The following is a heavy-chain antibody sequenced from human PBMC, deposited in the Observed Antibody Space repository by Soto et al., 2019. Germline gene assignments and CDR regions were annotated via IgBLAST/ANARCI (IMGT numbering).Heavy chain of an antibody. CDR3: VRVVAIPGYPDN. D-gene: IGHD5-12*01. J-gene: IGHJ4*02. V-gene: IGHV1-69*12. CDR2: IVPIVDTS. Sequence: QVQLVQSGAEVRQPASSVKVSCKTSGGTFSSYAISWVRQAPGQGLEWMGGIVPIVDTSTYAQKFQGRVTNTADESTSTVYMALSSLRSDDTAVYYCVRVVAIPGYPDNWGQGTLVTVSS. CDR1: GGTFSSYA.